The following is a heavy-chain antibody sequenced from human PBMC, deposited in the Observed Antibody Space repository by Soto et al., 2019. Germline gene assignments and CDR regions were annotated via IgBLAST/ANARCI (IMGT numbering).Heavy chain of an antibody. CDR1: GFTFSSYG. D-gene: IGHD6-19*01. V-gene: IGHV3-33*01. J-gene: IGHJ4*02. CDR2: IWYDGSNK. Sequence: GGSLRLSCAASGFTFSSYGMHWVRQAPGKGLEWVAVIWYDGSNKYYADSVKGRFTISRDNSKNTLYLQMNSLRAEDTAVYYCAREAVAEHYFDYWGQGTLVTVSS. CDR3: AREAVAEHYFDY.